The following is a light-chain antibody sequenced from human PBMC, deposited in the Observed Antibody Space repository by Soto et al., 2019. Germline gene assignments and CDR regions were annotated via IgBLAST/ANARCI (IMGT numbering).Light chain of an antibody. V-gene: IGLV2-14*01. Sequence: QSALTQPASVSGSPGQSITISCTGTSSDVGGYNYVSWYQQHPGKAPKLMIYEVNNRPSGISNRFSGSKSGNTASLTISGLQAEDEADYYCSSFTRNSIYVFGTVTKLTVL. CDR2: EVN. CDR1: SSDVGGYNY. CDR3: SSFTRNSIYV. J-gene: IGLJ1*01.